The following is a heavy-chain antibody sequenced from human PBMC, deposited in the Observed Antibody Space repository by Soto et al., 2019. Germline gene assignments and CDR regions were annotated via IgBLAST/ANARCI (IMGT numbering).Heavy chain of an antibody. J-gene: IGHJ3*02. CDR1: GFTFSSYA. CDR3: SKVNRVFGVLYGSSLDAFDI. Sequence: GGSLRLSCAASGFTFSSYAMSWVRQAPGKGLEWVSAISGSGGSTYYADSVKGRFTISRDNSKNTLYLQMNSLRAEDTAVYYCSKVNRVFGVLYGSSLDAFDIWGQGTMVTVSS. D-gene: IGHD6-6*01. CDR2: ISGSGGST. V-gene: IGHV3-23*01.